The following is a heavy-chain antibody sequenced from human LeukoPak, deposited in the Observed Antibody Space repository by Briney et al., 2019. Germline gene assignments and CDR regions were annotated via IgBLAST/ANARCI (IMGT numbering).Heavy chain of an antibody. J-gene: IGHJ3*02. D-gene: IGHD2-2*01. CDR2: IYYSGST. Sequence: SETLSLTCTVSGGSISTYYWSWVRQPPGKGLEWVGYIYYSGSTNYNPSLKSRVTISVDTSKNQFSLYLSSVTAADTAVYYCARDGGKYCSSTSCRNAFDIWGQGTMVTVSA. CDR1: GGSISTYY. CDR3: ARDGGKYCSSTSCRNAFDI. V-gene: IGHV4-59*01.